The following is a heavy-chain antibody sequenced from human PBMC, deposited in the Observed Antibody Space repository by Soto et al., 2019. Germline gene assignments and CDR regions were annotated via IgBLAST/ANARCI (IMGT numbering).Heavy chain of an antibody. V-gene: IGHV6-1*01. D-gene: IGHD6-13*01. CDR2: TYYRSKWYN. Sequence: SQTLSLTCDISVDSVSSNSAAWNWIRQSPSRGLEWLGRTYYRSKWYNDYAVSVRGRITINPDTSKNQFSLQLKSVTPDDTAVYYCARGREAGRGDWLDPWGQGTQVTVSS. J-gene: IGHJ5*02. CDR3: ARGREAGRGDWLDP. CDR1: VDSVSSNSAA.